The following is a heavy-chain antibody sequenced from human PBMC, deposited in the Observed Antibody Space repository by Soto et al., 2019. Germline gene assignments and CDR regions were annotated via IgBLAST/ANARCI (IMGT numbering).Heavy chain of an antibody. CDR1: GGSFSGYY. J-gene: IGHJ5*02. D-gene: IGHD3-16*02. V-gene: IGHV4-34*01. Sequence: SETLSLTCAVYGGSFSGYYLSWIRQPPGKGLEWIGEINHSGSTNYNPSLKSRVTISVDTSKNQFSLKLSSVTAADTAVYYCARGGSLYDYVWGSYRHNWFDPWGQGTLVTVSS. CDR2: INHSGST. CDR3: ARGGSLYDYVWGSYRHNWFDP.